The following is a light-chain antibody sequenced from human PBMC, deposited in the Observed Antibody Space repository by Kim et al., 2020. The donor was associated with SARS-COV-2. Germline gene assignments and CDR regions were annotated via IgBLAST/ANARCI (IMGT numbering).Light chain of an antibody. CDR2: GAS. Sequence: SVSPGERATLSCRASQNIGINVAWYQQKPGQAPRLLVYGASSRATGISGRFSGSGSGTDFTLTISSLHSEDLAVYYCQQYGDWPYVFGQGTKLEIK. CDR3: QQYGDWPYV. V-gene: IGKV3-15*01. J-gene: IGKJ2*01. CDR1: QNIGIN.